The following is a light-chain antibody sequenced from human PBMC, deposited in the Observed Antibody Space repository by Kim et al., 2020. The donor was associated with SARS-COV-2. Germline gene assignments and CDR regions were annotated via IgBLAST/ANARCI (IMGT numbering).Light chain of an antibody. CDR2: DAS. V-gene: IGKV3-15*01. J-gene: IGKJ1*01. CDR3: QQYSKWRT. Sequence: EIVLPHSPAILSVSPGERATLSCRASQSVSNNLAWYQQKPGQAPRLLMYDASTRATGIPARFSGSGSGTEFTLTISSLQSEDFAVYYCQQYSKWRTFGQGTKVDIK. CDR1: QSVSNN.